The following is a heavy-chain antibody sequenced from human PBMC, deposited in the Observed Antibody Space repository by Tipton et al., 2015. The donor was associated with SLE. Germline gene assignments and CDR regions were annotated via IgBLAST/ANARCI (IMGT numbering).Heavy chain of an antibody. CDR2: IDYSGRT. D-gene: IGHD5-12*01. CDR3: ARRTSGYAPDY. V-gene: IGHV4-39*07. CDR1: GGSITSSGLY. Sequence: TLSLTCTVSGGSITSSGLYWGWFRRPPGTGREWIGSIDYSGRTYYTPSLKSQLTISVDTSENQFSLKLNSVTAADTAFYYCARRTSGYAPDYWGQGTLVTVSS. J-gene: IGHJ4*02.